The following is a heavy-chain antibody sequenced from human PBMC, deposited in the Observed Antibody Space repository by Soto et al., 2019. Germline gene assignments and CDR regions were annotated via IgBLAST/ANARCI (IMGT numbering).Heavy chain of an antibody. CDR2: IYPGDSDT. CDR1: GYSFTSYW. Sequence: GESLKISCKGSGYSFTSYWIGWVRQMPGKGLEWMGIIYPGDSDTRYSPSFQGQVPISADKSISTAYLQWSSLKASDTAMYYCATLGAYTYLRGLSLFRGGFDFDYWGQGTLVTVSS. CDR3: ATLGAYTYLRGLSLFRGGFDFDY. D-gene: IGHD3-16*02. J-gene: IGHJ4*02. V-gene: IGHV5-51*01.